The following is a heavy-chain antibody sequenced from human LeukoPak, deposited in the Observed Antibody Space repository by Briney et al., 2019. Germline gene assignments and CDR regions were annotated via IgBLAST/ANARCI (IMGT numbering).Heavy chain of an antibody. J-gene: IGHJ3*02. CDR1: GFASSSYW. CDR3: AKSLSSTSPDDAFDI. Sequence: GGSLRLSCAASGFASSSYWMNWLRQAPGKGLEWVANINQDGSEKYYVDSVKGRFTISRDNAKNSLYLQMNSLRAEDTAVYYCAKSLSSTSPDDAFDIWGQGTMVTVSS. D-gene: IGHD2-2*01. CDR2: INQDGSEK. V-gene: IGHV3-7*03.